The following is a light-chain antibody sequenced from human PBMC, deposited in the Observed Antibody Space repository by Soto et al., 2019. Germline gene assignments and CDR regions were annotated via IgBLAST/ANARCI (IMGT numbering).Light chain of an antibody. CDR3: QQYNNWPLT. CDR2: GAS. V-gene: IGKV3-15*01. CDR1: QSVSNN. Sequence: EVVLTQSPATLSSFPGDRVTLSCRASQSVSNNLAWYQQKPGQAPRLLIYGASTGATGIPTRFSGSGSGTEFTLTISSLQSEDFAVYYCQQYNNWPLTFGGGTKVDIK. J-gene: IGKJ4*01.